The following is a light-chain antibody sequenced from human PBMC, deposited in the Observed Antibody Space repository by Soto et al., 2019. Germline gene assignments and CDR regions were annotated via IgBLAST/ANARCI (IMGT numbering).Light chain of an antibody. CDR1: SSDVGGYNY. CDR3: SSYRSSSTFVV. J-gene: IGLJ2*01. V-gene: IGLV2-14*01. Sequence: QSVLTQPASVSGSPGQSITISCTGTSSDVGGYNYVSWYQQHPGKAPKLMIYDVTNRPSGVSNRFSGSKSGNTASLTISGLQAEDEADYYCSSYRSSSTFVVFVGGTKLTVL. CDR2: DVT.